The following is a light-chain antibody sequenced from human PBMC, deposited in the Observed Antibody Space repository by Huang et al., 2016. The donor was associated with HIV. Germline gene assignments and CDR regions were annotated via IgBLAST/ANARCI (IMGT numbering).Light chain of an antibody. Sequence: EIVMTQSPATLSVSPGGRTTLSCRASQCVSNYLAWYQQKLGQAPSLLIYGASTRNSGIPGRFGGSGSGTEVTLTISRLQSADFAVYYCQHYDNWPYTFGRGTKLEIK. CDR1: QCVSNY. J-gene: IGKJ2*01. CDR2: GAS. CDR3: QHYDNWPYT. V-gene: IGKV3-15*01.